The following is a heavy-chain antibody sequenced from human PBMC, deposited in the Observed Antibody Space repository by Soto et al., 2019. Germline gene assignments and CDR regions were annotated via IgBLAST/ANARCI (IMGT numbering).Heavy chain of an antibody. CDR2: ISYDETNK. J-gene: IGHJ6*02. CDR3: ARPLVGGTDFHYYDGMAV. Sequence: QVQLVESGGGVVQPGRSLRLSCAASGFTFSIYAMHWVRQAPGKGLEWVALISYDETNKHYADSVKGRFTISRDKSKNTVYLQMNSLRAEDTAVYYCARPLVGGTDFHYYDGMAVWGQGTAVTVSS. D-gene: IGHD1-26*01. CDR1: GFTFSIYA. V-gene: IGHV3-30-3*01.